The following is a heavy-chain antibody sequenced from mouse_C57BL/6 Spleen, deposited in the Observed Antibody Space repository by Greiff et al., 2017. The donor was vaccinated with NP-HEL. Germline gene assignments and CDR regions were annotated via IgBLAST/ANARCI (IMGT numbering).Heavy chain of an antibody. V-gene: IGHV1-81*01. CDR3: ARRDYYGSSYGGYFDY. D-gene: IGHD1-1*01. CDR2: IYPRSGNT. CDR1: GYTFTSYG. J-gene: IGHJ2*01. Sequence: QVQLKQSGAELARPGASVKLSCKASGYTFTSYGISWVKQRTGQGLEWIGEIYPRSGNTYYNEKFKGKATLTADKSSSTAYMELRSLTSEDSAVYFCARRDYYGSSYGGYFDYWGQGTTLTVSS.